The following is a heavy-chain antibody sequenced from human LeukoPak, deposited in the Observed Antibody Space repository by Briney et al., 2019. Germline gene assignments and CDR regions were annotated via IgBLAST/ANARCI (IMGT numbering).Heavy chain of an antibody. D-gene: IGHD3-9*01. Sequence: SETLSLTCTVSGGSISSYYWSWIRQPAGKGLEWIGRIYTSGSTNYNPSLKSRVTMSVDTSKNQFSLKLSSVTAADTAVYYCARDRPYYDILAGYYKGQTWFDPWGQGTLVTVSS. CDR2: IYTSGST. V-gene: IGHV4-4*07. J-gene: IGHJ5*02. CDR1: GGSISSYY. CDR3: ARDRPYYDILAGYYKGQTWFDP.